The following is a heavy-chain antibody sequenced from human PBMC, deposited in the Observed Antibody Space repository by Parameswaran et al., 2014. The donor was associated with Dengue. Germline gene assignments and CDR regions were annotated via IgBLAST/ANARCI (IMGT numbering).Heavy chain of an antibody. CDR2: IIPIFGTA. D-gene: IGHD4-17*01. J-gene: IGHJ4*02. V-gene: IGHV1-69*01. CDR3: ASVKNDYGDYVDY. Sequence: WVRQAPGQGLEWMGGIIPIFGTANYAQKFQGRVTITADESTSTAYMELSSLRSEDTAVYYCASVKNDYGDYVDYWGQGTLVTVSS.